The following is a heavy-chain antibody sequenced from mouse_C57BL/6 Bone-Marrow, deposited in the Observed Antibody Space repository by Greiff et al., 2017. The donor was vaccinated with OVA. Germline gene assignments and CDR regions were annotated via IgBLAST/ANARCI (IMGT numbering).Heavy chain of an antibody. V-gene: IGHV1-42*01. CDR1: GYSFTGYY. Sequence: VQLQQSGPELVKPGASVKISCKASGYSFTGYYMNWVKQSPEKSLEWIGEINPSTGGTTYNQKFKAKATLTVNKSSSTAYMELRSLTSEDSAVYYCAAGYDGYFDYYAMDYWGQGTSVTVSS. D-gene: IGHD2-3*01. J-gene: IGHJ4*01. CDR3: AAGYDGYFDYYAMDY. CDR2: INPSTGGT.